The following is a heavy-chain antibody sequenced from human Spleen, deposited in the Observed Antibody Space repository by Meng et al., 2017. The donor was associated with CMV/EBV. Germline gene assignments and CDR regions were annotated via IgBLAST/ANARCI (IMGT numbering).Heavy chain of an antibody. CDR3: ARDHSNYYGSGSYYAN. CDR2: ISSTGSYI. V-gene: IGHV3-21*01. J-gene: IGHJ4*02. D-gene: IGHD3-10*01. Sequence: GESLKISCAASTFTLSPYSMNWVRQAPGKGLEWVSSISSTGSYIYYADLVKGRFTISRDNSKNTLYLQMNSLRAEDTAVYYCARDHSNYYGSGSYYANWGQGTLVTVSS. CDR1: TFTLSPYS.